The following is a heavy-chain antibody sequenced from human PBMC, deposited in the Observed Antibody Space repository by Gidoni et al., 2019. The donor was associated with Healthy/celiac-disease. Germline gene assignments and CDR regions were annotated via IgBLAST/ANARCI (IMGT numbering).Heavy chain of an antibody. CDR3: ARDCSSTSCYDY. J-gene: IGHJ4*02. CDR2: ISSSSSYI. CDR1: GFTVSSYS. D-gene: IGHD2-2*01. V-gene: IGHV3-21*01. Sequence: DVHLVESGGGLVKPGGSLRLSCAASGFTVSSYSMNWVRQTPGKGLEWVSSISSSSSYIYYADSVKGRFTISRDNAKNSLYLQMNSLRAEDTAVYYCARDCSSTSCYDYWGQGTLVTVSS.